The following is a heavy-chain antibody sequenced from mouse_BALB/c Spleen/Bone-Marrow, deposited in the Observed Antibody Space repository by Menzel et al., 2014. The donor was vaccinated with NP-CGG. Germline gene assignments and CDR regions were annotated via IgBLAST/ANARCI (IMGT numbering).Heavy chain of an antibody. CDR1: GFTFSSFG. D-gene: IGHD4-1*01. Sequence: EVKLVESGGGLVQPGGSRKLSCAASGFTFSSFGMHWVRRAPEKGLEWVAYISIGSSTIFYADTVKGRFTVSRDNPKNTLFLQMTSLRSEDTAMYFCTRGGNWDDFDSWGQGTTLTVSS. CDR3: TRGGNWDDFDS. V-gene: IGHV5-17*02. J-gene: IGHJ2*01. CDR2: ISIGSSTI.